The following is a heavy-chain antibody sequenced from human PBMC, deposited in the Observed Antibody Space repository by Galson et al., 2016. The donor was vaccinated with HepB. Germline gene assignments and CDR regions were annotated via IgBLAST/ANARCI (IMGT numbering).Heavy chain of an antibody. CDR3: ARAEVYGSGSYDH. CDR1: GFTFSSYA. CDR2: ISYDGSNE. J-gene: IGHJ4*02. V-gene: IGHV3-30*04. D-gene: IGHD3-10*01. Sequence: SLRLSCAASGFTFSSYAMHWVRQAPGKGLEWVAVISYDGSNEYYAESVKGRFTISRDNSKNTVYLQMNSLRVEDTAVYYCARAEVYGSGSYDHWGQGTLVTVSS.